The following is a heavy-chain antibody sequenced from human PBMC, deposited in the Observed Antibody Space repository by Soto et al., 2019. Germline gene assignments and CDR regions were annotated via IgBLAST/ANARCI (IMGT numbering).Heavy chain of an antibody. CDR2: IYYSGST. J-gene: IGHJ4*02. CDR3: ASQISVYGDYGRYFDF. Sequence: QLQLQESGPGLVKPSETLSLTCTVSGGSISSSGYYWGWIRQPPGKGLEWIGTIYYSGSTYYNPSLKSRVTISVDTSKNQFSRMLSSVTAADTAVYYCASQISVYGDYGRYFDFWGQGTLVTVSS. D-gene: IGHD4-17*01. CDR1: GGSISSSGYY. V-gene: IGHV4-39*01.